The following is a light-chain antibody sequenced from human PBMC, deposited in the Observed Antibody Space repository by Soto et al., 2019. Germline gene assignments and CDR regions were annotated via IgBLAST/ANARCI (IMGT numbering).Light chain of an antibody. CDR1: QGIGVR. J-gene: IGKJ1*01. Sequence: IQMTQSPSSLSASIGDRVTITCRASQGIGVRLAWFQQKPGKAPQYLIQSASTLASGVPSRFSGSGSGTDFILTINNLQPEDVATDYCLQFNSFPRTFGQGTKVDIK. CDR2: SAS. V-gene: IGKV1-12*01. CDR3: LQFNSFPRT.